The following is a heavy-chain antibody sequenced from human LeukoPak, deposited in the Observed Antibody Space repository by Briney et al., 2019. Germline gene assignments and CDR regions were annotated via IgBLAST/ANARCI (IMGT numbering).Heavy chain of an antibody. J-gene: IGHJ4*02. CDR2: ISGSGGST. V-gene: IGHV3-23*01. CDR3: AREVYYYDSSGSYSLFDY. D-gene: IGHD3-22*01. CDR1: GFTFSSYA. Sequence: GGSLRLSCAASGFTFSSYAMSWVRQAPGKGLEWVSAISGSGGSTYYADSVKGRFTISRDNSKNTLYLQMNSLRAEDTAVYYCAREVYYYDSSGSYSLFDYWGQGTLVTVSS.